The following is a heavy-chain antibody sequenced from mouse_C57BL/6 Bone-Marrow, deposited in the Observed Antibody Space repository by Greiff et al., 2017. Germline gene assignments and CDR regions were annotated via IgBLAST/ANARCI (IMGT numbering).Heavy chain of an antibody. V-gene: IGHV3-6*01. CDR1: GYSITSGYY. Sequence: EVKLQESGPGLVKPSQSLSLTCSVTGYSITSGYYWNWIRQFPGKKLEWMGYISYDGSNNYNPSLKNRISITRDTSKNQFFLKLNSVTTEDTATYYCARAGGSHGYFDVWGTGTTVTVSS. D-gene: IGHD1-1*01. CDR2: ISYDGSN. J-gene: IGHJ1*03. CDR3: ARAGGSHGYFDV.